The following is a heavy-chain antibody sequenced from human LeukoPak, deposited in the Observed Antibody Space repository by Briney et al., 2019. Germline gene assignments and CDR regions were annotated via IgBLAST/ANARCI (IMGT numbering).Heavy chain of an antibody. V-gene: IGHV4-4*02. CDR3: ARDERGSSTWYPHFAY. CDR2: IYHSGST. D-gene: IGHD6-13*01. J-gene: IGHJ4*02. CDR1: GGSISSSNW. Sequence: SETLSLTCAVSGGSISSSNWWSWVRQPPGKGLEWIREIYHSGSTNYNPSLKSRVTISVDKSKNQFSLKLSSVTAADTAVYYCARDERGSSTWYPHFAYWGQGSLVTVSS.